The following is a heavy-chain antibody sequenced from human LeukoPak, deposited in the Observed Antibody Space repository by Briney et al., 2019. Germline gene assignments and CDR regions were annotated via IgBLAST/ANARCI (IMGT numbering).Heavy chain of an antibody. V-gene: IGHV1-18*01. CDR1: GYIFTDYG. Sequence: AAVKVSCKASGYIFTDYGISWVRQAPGQGLEWMGWISAFNGNTNYAQKLQGRVTITTDESTSTAYLELSSLRSEDTAVYYCARPDKLRLGELSAFDHWGQGTLVTVSS. CDR2: ISAFNGNT. CDR3: ARPDKLRLGELSAFDH. J-gene: IGHJ4*02. D-gene: IGHD3-16*02.